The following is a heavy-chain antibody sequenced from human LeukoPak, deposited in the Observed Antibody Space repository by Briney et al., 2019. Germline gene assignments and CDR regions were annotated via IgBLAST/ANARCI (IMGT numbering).Heavy chain of an antibody. Sequence: GASVKVSCKASGYTFTSYYMHWVRQAPGQGLEWMGIINPSGGSTNYAQKLQGRVTMTTDTSTSTAYMELRSLRSDDTAVYYCARDQAPGRYCSGGSCYSELGYWGQGTLVTVSS. V-gene: IGHV1-46*01. CDR2: INPSGGST. CDR3: ARDQAPGRYCSGGSCYSELGY. D-gene: IGHD2-15*01. CDR1: GYTFTSYY. J-gene: IGHJ4*02.